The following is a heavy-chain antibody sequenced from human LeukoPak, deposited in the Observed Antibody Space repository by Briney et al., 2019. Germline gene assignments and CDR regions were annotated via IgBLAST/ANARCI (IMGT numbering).Heavy chain of an antibody. V-gene: IGHV1-3*01. Sequence: RASVKVSCKASGYTFTTFAIHWVRQVPGQSLEWMGWINAGNGNTKYSQNFQGRVTITRDTSANTAYMELSSLRSENTAAYYCARGAVAGAGYFDYWGQGTLVTVSS. D-gene: IGHD6-19*01. CDR1: GYTFTTFA. CDR2: INAGNGNT. J-gene: IGHJ4*02. CDR3: ARGAVAGAGYFDY.